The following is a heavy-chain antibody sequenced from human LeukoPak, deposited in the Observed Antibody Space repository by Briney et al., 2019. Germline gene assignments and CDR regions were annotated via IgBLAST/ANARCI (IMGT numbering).Heavy chain of an antibody. CDR1: GGSISSGSYY. V-gene: IGHV4-61*02. CDR3: ARGLWKIYDYVWGSYRMPYYFDY. Sequence: SQTLSLTCTVSGGSISSGSYYWSWIRQPAGKGLEWIGRIYTSGSTNYNPSLKSRVTISVDTSKNQFSLKLSSVTAADTAVYYCARGLWKIYDYVWGSYRMPYYFDYWGQGTLVTVSS. CDR2: IYTSGST. J-gene: IGHJ4*02. D-gene: IGHD3-16*02.